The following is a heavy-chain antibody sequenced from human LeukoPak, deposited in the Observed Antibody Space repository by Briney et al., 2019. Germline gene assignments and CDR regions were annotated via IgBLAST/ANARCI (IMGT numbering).Heavy chain of an antibody. CDR3: ARASYSGYFGYYYGMDV. J-gene: IGHJ6*02. D-gene: IGHD5-12*01. V-gene: IGHV7-4-1*02. Sequence: ASVTVSCTASGYTFTSYAMNWVRQAPGQGLEWMGWINTNTGNPTYAQGFTGRFVFSLDTSVSTAYLQISSLKAEDTAVYYCARASYSGYFGYYYGMDVWGQGTTVTVSS. CDR2: INTNTGNP. CDR1: GYTFTSYA.